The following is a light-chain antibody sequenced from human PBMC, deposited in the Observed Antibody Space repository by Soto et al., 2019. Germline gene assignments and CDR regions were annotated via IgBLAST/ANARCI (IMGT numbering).Light chain of an antibody. CDR1: SSNIGSNY. J-gene: IGLJ1*01. CDR2: RNN. V-gene: IGLV1-47*01. Sequence: QSVLTQPPSASGTPGQRVTISCSGSSSNIGSNYVYWYQQLPGTAPKLLIYRNNQRPSGVPDQFSGSKSGTSASLAISWLRSEDEADYYCAAWDDSLSAYVFGTGTKVTVL. CDR3: AAWDDSLSAYV.